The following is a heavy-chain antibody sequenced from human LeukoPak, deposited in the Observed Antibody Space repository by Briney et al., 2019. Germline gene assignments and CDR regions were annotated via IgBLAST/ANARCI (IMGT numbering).Heavy chain of an antibody. Sequence: SETLSLTCTVSGGSISSYYWSWIRQPPGKGLEWIGYIYYSGSTNYNPSLKSRVTISVDTSNNQFSLKLGSVTAADTAVYYCARGSPHRITIFGVVMGYYFDYWGQGTLVTVSS. D-gene: IGHD3-3*01. CDR2: IYYSGST. J-gene: IGHJ4*02. CDR1: GGSISSYY. V-gene: IGHV4-59*01. CDR3: ARGSPHRITIFGVVMGYYFDY.